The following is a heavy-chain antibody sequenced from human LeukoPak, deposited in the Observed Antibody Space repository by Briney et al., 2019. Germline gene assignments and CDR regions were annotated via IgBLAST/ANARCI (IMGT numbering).Heavy chain of an antibody. CDR2: ISYDGTNT. CDR1: GFTFSSYA. J-gene: IGHJ2*01. V-gene: IGHV3-30*04. D-gene: IGHD4-17*01. CDR3: AREMVTTRDSWYFDL. Sequence: PGGSLRLSCAASGFTFSSYAMSWVRQAPGKGLEWLTVISYDGTNTYYADSVKGRFTISRDNSKNTLYLQMNSLRAEDTAVYYCAREMVTTRDSWYFDLWGRGTLVTVSS.